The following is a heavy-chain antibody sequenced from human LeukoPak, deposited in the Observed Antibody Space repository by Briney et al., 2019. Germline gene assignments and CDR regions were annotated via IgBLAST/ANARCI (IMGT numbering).Heavy chain of an antibody. CDR2: ISWNSGSI. CDR1: GCTFYDYA. V-gene: IGHV3-9*01. CDR3: AKGHTYGLGESYLDF. J-gene: IGHJ4*02. D-gene: IGHD5-18*01. Sequence: PGRSLRLSCEASGCTFYDYAMHWVRQAPGKGLEWVSAISWNSGSIGYADSVKGRFTLSRDNGKNSLYLQMNSLRTEDTALYYCAKGHTYGLGESYLDFWGQGTLVSVSS.